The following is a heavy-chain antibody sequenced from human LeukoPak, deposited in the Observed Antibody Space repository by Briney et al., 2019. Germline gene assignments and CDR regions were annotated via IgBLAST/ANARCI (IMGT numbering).Heavy chain of an antibody. J-gene: IGHJ4*02. D-gene: IGHD2-15*01. V-gene: IGHV3-7*01. Sequence: PGGSLRPSCAASGFTFSSYWMSWVRQAPGKGLEWVANIKQDGSEKYYVDSVKGRFTISRDNAKNSLYLQMNSLRAEDTAVYYCARVIGYCSGGSCYVGYWGQGTLVTVSS. CDR2: IKQDGSEK. CDR3: ARVIGYCSGGSCYVGY. CDR1: GFTFSSYW.